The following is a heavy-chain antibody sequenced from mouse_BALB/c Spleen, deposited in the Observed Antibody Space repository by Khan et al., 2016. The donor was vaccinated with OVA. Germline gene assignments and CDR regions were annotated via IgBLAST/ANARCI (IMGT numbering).Heavy chain of an antibody. CDR2: IWSGGST. V-gene: IGHV2-2*02. CDR3: ARNYDYDEGLAY. D-gene: IGHD2-4*01. Sequence: QVRLQQSGPGLVQPSQSLSITCTVSGFSLTTYGVHWVRQSPGKGLAWLGVIWSGGSTDYNAAFISRLSISKDNSKSQVFFKMNSLQANDTAIYYCARNYDYDEGLAYWGQGTLVTVSA. J-gene: IGHJ3*01. CDR1: GFSLTTYG.